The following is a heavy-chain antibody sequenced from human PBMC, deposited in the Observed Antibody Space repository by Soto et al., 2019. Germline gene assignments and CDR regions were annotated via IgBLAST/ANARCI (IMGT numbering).Heavy chain of an antibody. CDR2: IWYDGSNK. J-gene: IGHJ6*02. Sequence: PGGSLRLSCAASGFTFSSYGMHWVRQAPGKGLEWVAVIWYDGSNKYYADSVKGRFTISRDNSKNTLYLQMNSLRAEDTAVYYCARGRIAAAGTVPRHYYYYGIDVWGQGTTVTVS. CDR1: GFTFSSYG. D-gene: IGHD6-13*01. V-gene: IGHV3-33*01. CDR3: ARGRIAAAGTVPRHYYYYGIDV.